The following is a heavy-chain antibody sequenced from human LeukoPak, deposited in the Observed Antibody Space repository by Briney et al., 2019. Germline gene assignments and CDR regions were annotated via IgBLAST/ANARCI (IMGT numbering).Heavy chain of an antibody. V-gene: IGHV3-30*01. Sequence: GGSLRLSCAASGFTFSSYAMHWVRQAPGKGLEWVAVISYDGSNKYYADSVKGRFTISRDNSKNTLYLQMNSLRVEDTAVYYCARDPHADSTGYYYYYMDVWGKGTTVTVSS. CDR3: ARDPHADSTGYYYYYMDV. J-gene: IGHJ6*03. CDR2: ISYDGSNK. CDR1: GFTFSSYA. D-gene: IGHD1-1*01.